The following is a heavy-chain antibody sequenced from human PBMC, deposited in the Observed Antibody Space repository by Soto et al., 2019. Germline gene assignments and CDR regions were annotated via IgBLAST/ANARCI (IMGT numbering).Heavy chain of an antibody. CDR1: GCTFSSYA. CDR2: IIPIFGTA. CDR3: ARDAQRYSYGSYPPSSNYNWFDP. V-gene: IGHV1-69*13. Sequence: ASVKVSCTASGCTFSSYAISWVRQAPGQGLEWMGGIIPIFGTANYAQKFQGRVTITADESTSTAYMELSSLRSEDTAVYYCARDAQRYSYGSYPPSSNYNWFDPWGQGTLVTVSS. D-gene: IGHD5-18*01. J-gene: IGHJ5*02.